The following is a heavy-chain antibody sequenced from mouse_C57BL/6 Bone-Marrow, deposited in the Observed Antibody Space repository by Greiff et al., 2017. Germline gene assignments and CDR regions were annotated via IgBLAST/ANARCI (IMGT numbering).Heavy chain of an antibody. J-gene: IGHJ2*01. CDR1: GYTFTTYP. Sequence: VQLKESGAELVKPGASVKMSCKASGYTFTTYPIEWMKQNHGKSLEWIGNFHPYNDDTKYNEKFKGKATLTVEKSSSTVYLELSRLTSDDSAVYYCARLNWDVGYFDYWGQGTTLTVSS. CDR2: FHPYNDDT. D-gene: IGHD4-1*01. CDR3: ARLNWDVGYFDY. V-gene: IGHV1-47*01.